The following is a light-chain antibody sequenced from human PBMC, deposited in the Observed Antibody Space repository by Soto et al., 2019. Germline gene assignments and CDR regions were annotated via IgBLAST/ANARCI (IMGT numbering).Light chain of an antibody. Sequence: QSVLTQPPSASGTPGQRVTISCSGSSSNIGSNTVNWYQQLPGSAPKLLMYRTNQRPSGVPDRFSGSKSGTSASLAISGLQSEDEAEYYCAAWDGSLNVVLFGGGTKVTVL. CDR3: AAWDGSLNVVL. CDR2: RTN. CDR1: SSNIGSNT. J-gene: IGLJ2*01. V-gene: IGLV1-44*01.